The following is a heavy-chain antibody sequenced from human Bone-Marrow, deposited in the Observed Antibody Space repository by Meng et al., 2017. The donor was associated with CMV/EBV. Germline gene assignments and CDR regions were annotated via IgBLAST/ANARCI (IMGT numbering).Heavy chain of an antibody. V-gene: IGHV4-30-4*08. Sequence: SETLSLTCTVSSGSISSGDYYWSWIRQPPGKGLEWIGYIYYSGSTYYNPSFKSRVTMSVDTSKNQFSLKLSSVTAADTAVYYCARGGYYDFYLSWFDPWGQGSLVTVSS. CDR2: IYYSGST. D-gene: IGHD2/OR15-2a*01. CDR3: ARGGYYDFYLSWFDP. CDR1: SGSISSGDYY. J-gene: IGHJ5*02.